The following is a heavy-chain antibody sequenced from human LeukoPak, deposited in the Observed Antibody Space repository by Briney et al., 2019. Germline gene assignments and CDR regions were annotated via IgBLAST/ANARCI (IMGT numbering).Heavy chain of an antibody. CDR3: ARHALLRYFDWLSPRRDRCWFDP. Sequence: SETLSLTCTVSGYSVISDYYWDWIRQPPGKGLEWIGEINHSGSTNYNPSLKSRVTISVDTSKNQFSLKLSSVTAADTAVYYCARHALLRYFDWLSPRRDRCWFDPWGQGTLVTVSS. CDR2: INHSGST. J-gene: IGHJ5*02. D-gene: IGHD3-9*01. CDR1: GYSVISDYY. V-gene: IGHV4-38-2*02.